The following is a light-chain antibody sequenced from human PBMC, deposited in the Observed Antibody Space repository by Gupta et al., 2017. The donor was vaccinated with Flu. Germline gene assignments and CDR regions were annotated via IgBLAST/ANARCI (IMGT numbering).Light chain of an antibody. CDR2: TNS. V-gene: IGLV1-44*01. J-gene: IGLJ3*02. CDR3: AAWDYSLNGWV. CDR1: NSNIGTNT. Sequence: QSVLTQPPSASGTPGQRVTIPCSGSNSNIGTNTVNWYQQLPGTAPKLLIYTNSQRPSGVPDRFSGSKSGTSASLAISGLRSDDEADYYCAAWDYSLNGWVFGGGTKLTVL.